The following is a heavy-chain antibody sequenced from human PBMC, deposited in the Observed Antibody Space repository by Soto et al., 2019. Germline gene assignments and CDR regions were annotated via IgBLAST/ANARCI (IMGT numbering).Heavy chain of an antibody. CDR3: ARDPDYGDYGYYYGMDV. D-gene: IGHD4-17*01. CDR2: ISYDGSNK. CDR1: GSTFSSYA. J-gene: IGHJ6*02. Sequence: SLRLSCAASGSTFSSYAMHWVRQAPGKGLEWVAVISYDGSNKYYADSVKGRFTISRDNSKNTLYLQMNSLRAEDTAVYYCARDPDYGDYGYYYGMDVWGQGTTVTVS. V-gene: IGHV3-30-3*01.